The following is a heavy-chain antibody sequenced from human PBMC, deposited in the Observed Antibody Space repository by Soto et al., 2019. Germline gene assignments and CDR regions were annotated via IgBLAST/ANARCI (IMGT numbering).Heavy chain of an antibody. J-gene: IGHJ5*02. D-gene: IGHD3-16*01. V-gene: IGHV4-39*07. CDR1: GCSISSGSFY. CDR2: IYYRGST. CDR3: ARDLKSAGVWSRFDP. Sequence: PSAILSPTCTLSGCSISSGSFYWGWVRQPPGKGRGWIGGIYYRGSTYYNPSLESRVTISVDTSKNQFSLKLSSVTAADTAVYYCARDLKSAGVWSRFDPWGQGTLVTVSS.